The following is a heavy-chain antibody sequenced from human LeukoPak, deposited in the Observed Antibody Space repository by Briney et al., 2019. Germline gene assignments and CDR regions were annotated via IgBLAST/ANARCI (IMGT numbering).Heavy chain of an antibody. CDR2: NNSDGRST. Sequence: KTGGSLRLSCAASGFTFSNYWMHWVRQAPGKGLVWVSRNNSDGRSTTSADSVKGRFTISRDNAKNTLYLQMNSLRAEDTAVYYCAKGGATVIDYWGQGTLVTVSS. D-gene: IGHD4-17*01. CDR1: GFTFSNYW. J-gene: IGHJ4*02. V-gene: IGHV3-74*01. CDR3: AKGGATVIDY.